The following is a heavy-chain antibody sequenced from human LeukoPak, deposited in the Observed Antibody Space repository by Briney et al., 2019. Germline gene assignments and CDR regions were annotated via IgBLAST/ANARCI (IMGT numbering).Heavy chain of an antibody. J-gene: IGHJ6*02. V-gene: IGHV3-11*01. CDR3: ARAPSYSYYGMDV. CDR1: GFTFSDYY. CDR2: ISSSGSTI. Sequence: GGSLRLSCAASGFTFSDYYMTWIRQAPGKGLEWVSYISSSGSTIYYADSVKGRFTISRDNAKNSLYLQMNSLRAEDTAVYYCARAPSYSYYGMDVWGQGTTVTVSS.